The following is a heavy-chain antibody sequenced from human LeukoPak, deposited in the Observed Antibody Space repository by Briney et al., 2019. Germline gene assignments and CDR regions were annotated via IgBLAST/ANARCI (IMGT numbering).Heavy chain of an antibody. D-gene: IGHD6-19*01. CDR2: ISWNSGSI. V-gene: IGHV3-9*01. Sequence: PGGSLRLSCAASGFTFDDYAMHWVRQAPGKGLEWVSGISWNSGSIGYADSVKGRFTISRDNAKNSLYLQMNSLRAEDTALYYCAKDSYSSGWLFGYWGQGTLVTVSS. CDR3: AKDSYSSGWLFGY. J-gene: IGHJ4*02. CDR1: GFTFDDYA.